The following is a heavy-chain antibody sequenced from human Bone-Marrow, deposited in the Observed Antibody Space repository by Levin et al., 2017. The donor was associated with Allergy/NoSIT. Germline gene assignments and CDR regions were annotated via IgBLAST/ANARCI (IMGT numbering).Heavy chain of an antibody. Sequence: PSETLSLTCTVSGGSISSSSYYWGWIRQPPGKGLEWIGTIHYSGSTYYNPSLKSRVTISVDTSKNQFSLKLTSVTAADTAVYYCARRGGYCSGGSCSFRFDYWGQGTLVTVSS. CDR1: GGSISSSSYY. V-gene: IGHV4-39*01. D-gene: IGHD2-15*01. CDR2: IHYSGST. CDR3: ARRGGYCSGGSCSFRFDY. J-gene: IGHJ4*02.